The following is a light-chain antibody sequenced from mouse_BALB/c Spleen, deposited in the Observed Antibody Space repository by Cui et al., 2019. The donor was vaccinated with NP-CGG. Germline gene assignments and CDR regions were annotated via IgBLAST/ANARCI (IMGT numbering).Light chain of an antibody. Sequence: QYVGTQESALTTSPGETVALTCRSSSGAVTRTHYANWVQEKPDHLFSGLIGVTKYRPPGVPARFSGSLIGDKAALTITGAQTEDEAIYFCALWYSNHWVFGGGTKLTVL. CDR3: ALWYSNHWV. CDR1: SGAVTRTHY. V-gene: IGLV1*01. J-gene: IGLJ1*01. CDR2: VTK.